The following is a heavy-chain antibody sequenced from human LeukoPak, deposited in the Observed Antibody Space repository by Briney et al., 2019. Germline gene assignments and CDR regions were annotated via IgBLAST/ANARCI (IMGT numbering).Heavy chain of an antibody. Sequence: SETLSLTCAVYGGSFSGYYWSWIRQPPGKGLEWIGEINHSGSTNYNPSLKSRVTISVDTSKNQFSLKLSSVTAADTAVYYCARGIGRLVFDYWGQGTLVTVSS. CDR3: ARGIGRLVFDY. CDR1: GGSFSGYY. J-gene: IGHJ4*02. V-gene: IGHV4-34*01. D-gene: IGHD2-8*02. CDR2: INHSGST.